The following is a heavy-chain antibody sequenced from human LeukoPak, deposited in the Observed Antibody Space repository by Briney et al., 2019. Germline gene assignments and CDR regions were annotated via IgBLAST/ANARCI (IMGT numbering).Heavy chain of an antibody. CDR3: ARKLTGTTFFDF. Sequence: PGGSLRLSCAASGFTFSSYDMNWVRQAAGKGLEWVSYIHGSGSTILYADSGKGRFTISRDTAKNSLHLQMGSLRAEDTAVYYCARKLTGTTFFDFWGQGTLVTVSS. D-gene: IGHD1-1*01. J-gene: IGHJ4*02. V-gene: IGHV3-48*03. CDR2: IHGSGSTI. CDR1: GFTFSSYD.